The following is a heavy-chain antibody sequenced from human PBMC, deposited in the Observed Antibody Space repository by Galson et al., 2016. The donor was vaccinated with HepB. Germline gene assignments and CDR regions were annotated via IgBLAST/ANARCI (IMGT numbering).Heavy chain of an antibody. CDR3: ARDVYCSSASCYVAAFDI. J-gene: IGHJ3*02. CDR2: IYQSGST. D-gene: IGHD2-2*01. Sequence: SETLSLTCTVSGGSISHYYWNWIRQAPGKGLEWIGYIYQSGSTTYNPSLKSRVTMSVDTSKNQFSLKLRSVTAADTAVYYCARDVYCSSASCYVAAFDIWGQGTRVTVSS. V-gene: IGHV4-59*01. CDR1: GGSISHYY.